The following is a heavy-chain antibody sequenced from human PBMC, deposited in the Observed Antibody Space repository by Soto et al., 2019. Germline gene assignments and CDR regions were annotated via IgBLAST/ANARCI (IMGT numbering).Heavy chain of an antibody. D-gene: IGHD2-15*01. CDR2: INAGNGNT. V-gene: IGHV1-3*01. Sequence: ASVKVSCKASGYTFSSYAMHWVRQAPGQRLEWTGWINAGNGNTKYSQKFQGRVTITRDTSASTTYMELSSLKSEDTAVYYCARSRGYCSGDSCYGDAFDIWGQGTMVTVSS. CDR3: ARSRGYCSGDSCYGDAFDI. J-gene: IGHJ3*02. CDR1: GYTFSSYA.